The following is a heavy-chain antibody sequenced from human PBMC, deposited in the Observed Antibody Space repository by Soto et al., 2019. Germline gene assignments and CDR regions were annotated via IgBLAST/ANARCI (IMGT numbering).Heavy chain of an antibody. CDR2: INPSGAIT. CDR3: ATDPRDRSYGYY. V-gene: IGHV1-46*01. Sequence: GASVKVSCKASGYTFTIYYIHWVRQAPGQRLEWMGVINPSGAITTYAQRFQGRVTMTRDTSTSTVYMELSSLRSDDTAVYYCATDPRDRSYGYYWGQGTLVTVSS. D-gene: IGHD5-18*01. J-gene: IGHJ4*02. CDR1: GYTFTIYY.